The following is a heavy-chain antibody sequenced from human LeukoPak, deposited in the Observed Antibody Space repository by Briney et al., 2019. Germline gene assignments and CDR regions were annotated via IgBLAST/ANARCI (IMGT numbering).Heavy chain of an antibody. CDR1: GFTFSSNA. CDR2: ITDIGGST. J-gene: IGHJ6*03. CDR3: AKDGGCYSGHMDV. Sequence: GGSLRLSCAASGFTFSSNAMSWVRHAPAKGMEWVSTITDIGGSTYSADSVKGRFTISRDNSKNTLYLQMNSLRAEDTAVYYCAKDGGCYSGHMDVWGKGTTVTVSS. D-gene: IGHD3-16*01. V-gene: IGHV3-23*01.